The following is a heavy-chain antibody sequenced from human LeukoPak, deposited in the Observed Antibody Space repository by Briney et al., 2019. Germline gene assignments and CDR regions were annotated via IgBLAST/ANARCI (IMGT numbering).Heavy chain of an antibody. CDR2: INHSGST. Sequence: SETLSLTCTVSGGSISSSSYYWGWIRQPPGKGLEWIGEINHSGSTNYNPSLKSRVTISVDTSKNQFSLKLSSVTAADTAVYYCARRDSSSWNNWFDPWGQGTLVTVSS. D-gene: IGHD6-13*01. CDR1: GGSISSSSYY. CDR3: ARRDSSSWNNWFDP. J-gene: IGHJ5*02. V-gene: IGHV4-39*07.